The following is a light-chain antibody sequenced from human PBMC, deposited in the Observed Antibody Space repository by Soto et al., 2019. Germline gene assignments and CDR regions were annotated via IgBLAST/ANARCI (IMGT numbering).Light chain of an antibody. CDR1: SSDVGTYNL. CDR2: ATS. CDR3: TSFARGSTLV. Sequence: QSALTQPAAVSGSPGQSITISCTGTSSDVGTYNLVSWYQQYPGKAPKLMIYATSKRPSGVSNRFSGSKSGDTASLTISGLQAEDDADYYCTSFARGSTLVFGGGTQLTVL. J-gene: IGLJ3*02. V-gene: IGLV2-23*01.